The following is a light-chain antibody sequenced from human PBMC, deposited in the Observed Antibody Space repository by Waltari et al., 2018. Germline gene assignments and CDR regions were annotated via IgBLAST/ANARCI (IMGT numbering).Light chain of an antibody. Sequence: QSALTQPPSASGSPGESVTISCLGTNNDIGAYNYVTWHRQYPGRAPKTIIYEVYKRSSGVPDRFSASKSGNTASLTISGLQPDDEADYYCSSYAGSSNVFGTGTTVTV. CDR3: SSYAGSSNV. CDR1: NNDIGAYNY. CDR2: EVY. V-gene: IGLV2-8*01. J-gene: IGLJ1*01.